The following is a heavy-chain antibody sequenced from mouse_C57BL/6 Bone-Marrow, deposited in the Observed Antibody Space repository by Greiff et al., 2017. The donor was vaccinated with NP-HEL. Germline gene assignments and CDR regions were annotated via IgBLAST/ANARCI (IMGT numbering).Heavy chain of an antibody. CDR1: GYTFTDYY. CDR2: INPNNGGT. Sequence: EVQLQQSGPELVKPGASVKISCKASGYTFTDYYMNWVKQSHGKSLEWIGDINPNNGGTSYNQKFKGKATLTVDKSSSTAYMELRSLTSEDSAVYYCARFRFITTVVAIRWYFDVWGTGTTVTVSS. J-gene: IGHJ1*03. V-gene: IGHV1-26*01. CDR3: ARFRFITTVVAIRWYFDV. D-gene: IGHD1-1*01.